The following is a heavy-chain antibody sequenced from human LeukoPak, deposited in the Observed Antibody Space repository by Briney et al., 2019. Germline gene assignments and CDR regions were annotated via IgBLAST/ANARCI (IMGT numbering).Heavy chain of an antibody. V-gene: IGHV1-46*02. D-gene: IGHD3-16*01. CDR3: ATEYVRTHYFDW. J-gene: IGHJ4*02. Sequence: ASVKVSCKASGYNLNTYHMHWVRQAPGQGLEWMGIITSIGTTTICAQKFQGRVTMTRDTSTSTVYMDLSSLRSDDTAVYYCATEYVRTHYFDWWGQGTLVTVSS. CDR1: GYNLNTYH. CDR2: ITSIGTTT.